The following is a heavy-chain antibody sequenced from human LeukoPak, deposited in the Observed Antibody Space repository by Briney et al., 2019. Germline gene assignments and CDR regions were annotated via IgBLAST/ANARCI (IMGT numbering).Heavy chain of an antibody. V-gene: IGHV1-69*13. CDR1: GGTFSSYA. D-gene: IGHD1-1*01. CDR2: IIPIFGTA. CDR3: ARENDSDAFDI. Sequence: GASVKVSCKASGGTFSSYAVSWVRQAPGQGLEWMGGIIPIFGTANYAQKFQGRVTITADESTSTAYMELSSLRSEDTAVYYCARENDSDAFDIWGQGTMVTVSS. J-gene: IGHJ3*02.